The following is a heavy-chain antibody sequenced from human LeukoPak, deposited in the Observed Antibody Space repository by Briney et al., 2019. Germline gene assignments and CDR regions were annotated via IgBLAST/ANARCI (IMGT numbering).Heavy chain of an antibody. V-gene: IGHV4-59*01. Sequence: SETLSLTCTVSGGSISSYHWSWIRQPPGKGLECIGYIYSSGSTNYNPSLKSRVTISVDTSKNQFSLKLSSVTAADTALYYCARQRGYSGYDAIDFWGQGTLVTVSS. J-gene: IGHJ4*02. CDR1: GGSISSYH. CDR2: IYSSGST. CDR3: ARQRGYSGYDAIDF. D-gene: IGHD5-12*01.